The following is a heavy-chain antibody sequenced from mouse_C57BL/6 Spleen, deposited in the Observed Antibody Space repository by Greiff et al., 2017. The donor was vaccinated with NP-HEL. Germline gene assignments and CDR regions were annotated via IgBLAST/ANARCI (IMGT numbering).Heavy chain of an antibody. J-gene: IGHJ1*03. V-gene: IGHV5-6*01. CDR2: ISSGGSYT. Sequence: EVHLVESGGDLVKPGGSLKLSCAASGFTFSSYGMSWVRQTPDKRLEWVATISSGGSYTYYPDSVKGRFTISRDNAKNTLYLQMSSLKSEDTAMYYCARQGDEDWYFDVWGTGTTVTVSS. CDR1: GFTFSSYG. D-gene: IGHD3-3*01. CDR3: ARQGDEDWYFDV.